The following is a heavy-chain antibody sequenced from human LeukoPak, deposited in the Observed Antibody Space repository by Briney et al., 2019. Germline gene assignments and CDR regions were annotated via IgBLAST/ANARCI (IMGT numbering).Heavy chain of an antibody. CDR3: ASSNMVRGTFLDY. J-gene: IGHJ4*02. Sequence: GGSLRLSCAASGFAFSSHTMNWVRQAPGKGLEWVSSITSSSSYIYYADSVKGRFTISRDNSKNTLYLQMNSLRAEDTAVYYCASSNMVRGTFLDYWGQGTLVTVSS. D-gene: IGHD3-10*01. V-gene: IGHV3-21*04. CDR1: GFAFSSHT. CDR2: ITSSSSYI.